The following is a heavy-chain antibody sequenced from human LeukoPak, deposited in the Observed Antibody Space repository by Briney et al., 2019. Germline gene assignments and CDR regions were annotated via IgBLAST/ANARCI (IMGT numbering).Heavy chain of an antibody. Sequence: GGSLRLPCAASGFTFSSYAMSWVRQAPGKGLEWVSAISGSGGSTYYADSVKGRFTISRDNSKNTLYLQMNSLRAEDTAVYYCAKSYRVGNGPMYYFDYWGQGTLVTVSS. V-gene: IGHV3-23*01. J-gene: IGHJ4*02. CDR2: ISGSGGST. CDR3: AKSYRVGNGPMYYFDY. CDR1: GFTFSSYA. D-gene: IGHD4-23*01.